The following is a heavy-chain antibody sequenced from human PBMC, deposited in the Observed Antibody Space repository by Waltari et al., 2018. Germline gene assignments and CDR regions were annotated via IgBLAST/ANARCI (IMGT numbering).Heavy chain of an antibody. V-gene: IGHV3-66*02. J-gene: IGHJ4*02. CDR3: VRGGDY. CDR2: IYSGCST. D-gene: IGHD3-10*01. Sequence: VQPVESGGGLVQPGGSLRLSCAPSGLHVRSHYMSWVRQAPGKGLEWVSVIYSGCSTYYADSVKGRFTISRDNSKNTLYLQMNSLRAEDTAVYYCVRGGDYWGQGTLVTVSS. CDR1: GLHVRSHY.